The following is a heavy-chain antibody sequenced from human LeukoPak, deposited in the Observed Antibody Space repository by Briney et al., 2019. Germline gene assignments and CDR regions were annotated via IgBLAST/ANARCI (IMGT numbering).Heavy chain of an antibody. CDR2: IRHDETNS. V-gene: IGHV3-30*02. D-gene: IGHD6-6*01. CDR3: AKEYTPSSPLGELDS. J-gene: IGHJ4*02. Sequence: GGSLRLSCAVSGFNLNSYAMHWVRQAPGKGLEWVAVIRHDETNSFYAGSVQGRFTISRDTSKKLPYLQMNSLRVEDTAVYYCAKEYTPSSPLGELDSWGQGTLVTVCS. CDR1: GFNLNSYA.